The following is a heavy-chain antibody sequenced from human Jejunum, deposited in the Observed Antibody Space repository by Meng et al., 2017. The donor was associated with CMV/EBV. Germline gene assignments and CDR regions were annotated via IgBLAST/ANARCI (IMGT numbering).Heavy chain of an antibody. CDR2: ISGSGGDT. V-gene: IGHV3-23*01. J-gene: IGHJ4*02. D-gene: IGHD3-16*01. CDR1: GFTFSNYA. Sequence: SGFTFSNYAMNWVRQAPGKGLEWVSGISGSGGDTYYADSVKGRFTISRDNSKNTLYLQMNSLRAEDSAVYYCAKVDYVWGSYRYYFDYWGQGTLVTVSS. CDR3: AKVDYVWGSYRYYFDY.